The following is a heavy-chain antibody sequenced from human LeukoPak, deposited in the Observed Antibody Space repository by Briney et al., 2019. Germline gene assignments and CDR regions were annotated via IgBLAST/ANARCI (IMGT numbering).Heavy chain of an antibody. J-gene: IGHJ6*03. V-gene: IGHV4-38-2*01. CDR2: LYHSDSA. CDR3: ARQHDSYYYYYIDV. Sequence: SETLSLTCAVSGYPISNGYYWVWIRQPPGRGLEWIGSLYHSDSAYYNTSLRSRVSMSVDTSKNQFSLTLSFVTAADTAVYYCARQHDSYYYYYIDVWGSGTTVTVSS. CDR1: GYPISNGYY.